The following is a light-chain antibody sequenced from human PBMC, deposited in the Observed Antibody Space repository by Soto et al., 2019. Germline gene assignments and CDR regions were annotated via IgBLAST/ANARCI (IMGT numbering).Light chain of an antibody. V-gene: IGKV1-39*01. CDR2: AAS. CDR1: QNINSH. CDR3: QQSHITTLFT. Sequence: DIQMTQSPSSLSASIGDRVTITCRARQNINSHLNWYQQKPGKAPKVVIYAASRLQSGVPSRFSGSGSGTEFTLTISSLEPEDFATYYCQQSHITTLFTFGKGTKLEIK. J-gene: IGKJ2*01.